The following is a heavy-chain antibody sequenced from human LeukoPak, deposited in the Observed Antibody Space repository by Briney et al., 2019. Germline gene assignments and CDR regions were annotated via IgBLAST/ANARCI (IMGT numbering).Heavy chain of an antibody. V-gene: IGHV4-39*01. D-gene: IGHD6-19*01. Sequence: SETLSLTCTVSGVSISSSSYYWGWIRQPPGKGLEWIGSIYYSGSTYYNPSLKSRVTISVDTSKNQFSLKLSSVTAADTAVYYCARSITGYSSGWYYFDYWGQGTLVTVSS. CDR2: IYYSGST. J-gene: IGHJ4*02. CDR1: GVSISSSSYY. CDR3: ARSITGYSSGWYYFDY.